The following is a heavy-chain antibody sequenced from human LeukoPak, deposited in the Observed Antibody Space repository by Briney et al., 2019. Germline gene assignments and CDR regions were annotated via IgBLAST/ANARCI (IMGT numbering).Heavy chain of an antibody. CDR1: RFTFSDYY. CDR3: ARESYGSGSFDY. D-gene: IGHD3-10*01. V-gene: IGHV3-11*05. CDR2: ISSSSSYT. Sequence: PGGSLRLSCGASRFTFSDYYMSWIRQAPGKGLEWVSYISSSSSYTNYADSVKGRFTISRDNAKNSLYLQMNSLRAEDTAVYYCARESYGSGSFDYWGQGTLVTVSS. J-gene: IGHJ4*02.